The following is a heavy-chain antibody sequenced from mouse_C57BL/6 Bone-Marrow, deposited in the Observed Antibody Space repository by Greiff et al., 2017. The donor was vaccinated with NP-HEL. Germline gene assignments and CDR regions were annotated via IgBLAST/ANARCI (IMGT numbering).Heavy chain of an antibody. V-gene: IGHV5-6*02. J-gene: IGHJ3*01. Sequence: DVMLVESGGDLVKPGGSLKLSCAASGFTFSSYGMSWVRQTPDKRLEWVATISSGGSYTYYPDSVKGRFTISRDNAKNTLYLQMSSLKSEDTAMYYCARQSDDYGAYWGQGTLVTVSA. CDR3: ARQSDDYGAY. CDR1: GFTFSSYG. CDR2: ISSGGSYT. D-gene: IGHD2-4*01.